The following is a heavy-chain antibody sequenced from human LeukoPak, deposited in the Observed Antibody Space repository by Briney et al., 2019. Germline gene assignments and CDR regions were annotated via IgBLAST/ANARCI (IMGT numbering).Heavy chain of an antibody. V-gene: IGHV3-9*01. CDR2: IGWNSGGI. CDR1: GFTFDDYA. Sequence: QSGGSLRLSCAASGFTFDDYAMHWVRQAPGKGLEWVSGIGWNSGGIVYADSVKGRFTISRDNAKNSLYLQMNSQGAEDTALYYCVKVTAAGFVDHWGQGTLVTVSS. J-gene: IGHJ4*02. D-gene: IGHD6-13*01. CDR3: VKVTAAGFVDH.